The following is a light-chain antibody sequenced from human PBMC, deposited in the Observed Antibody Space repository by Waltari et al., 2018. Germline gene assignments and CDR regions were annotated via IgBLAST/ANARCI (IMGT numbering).Light chain of an antibody. V-gene: IGLV2-23*02. Sequence: QSALTQPASVSGSPGQSITISCTGTSSNVGGYTLVPSYQQHPATAPQLIIYHVNKRPSGISHRFSGSKSGNTASLTISGLQADDESDYDCCSYAGDSTLIFGGGTKLTVL. CDR1: SSNVGGYTL. CDR2: HVN. CDR3: CSYAGDSTLI. J-gene: IGLJ2*01.